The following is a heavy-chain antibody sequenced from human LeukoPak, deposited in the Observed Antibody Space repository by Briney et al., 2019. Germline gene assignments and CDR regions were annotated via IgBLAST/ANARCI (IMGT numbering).Heavy chain of an antibody. J-gene: IGHJ4*02. D-gene: IGHD6-19*01. CDR3: ARTGSGWQPGDY. CDR2: IKQDATEI. Sequence: GGSLRLSCAASGFTFTNCWMTWVRQAPGKGLEWVATIKQDATEIYYVDSVKGRFTISRDNAHNSLYLQMNTLRAEDTAVYYCARTGSGWQPGDYWGQGTLVTVSS. CDR1: GFTFTNCW. V-gene: IGHV3-7*05.